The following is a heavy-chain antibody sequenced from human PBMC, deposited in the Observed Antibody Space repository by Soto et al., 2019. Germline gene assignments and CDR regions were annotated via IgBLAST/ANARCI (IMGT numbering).Heavy chain of an antibody. CDR3: ARVRGSGSYYRYYYYGMDV. CDR1: GGPISSGGYY. V-gene: IGHV4-31*03. J-gene: IGHJ6*02. D-gene: IGHD3-10*01. CDR2: IYYSGST. Sequence: PSETLSLTCTVSGGPISSGGYYWSWIRQHPGKGLEWIGYIYYSGSTYYNPSLKSRVTISVDTSKNQFSLKLSSVTAADTAVYYCARVRGSGSYYRYYYYGMDVWGQGTTVTVSS.